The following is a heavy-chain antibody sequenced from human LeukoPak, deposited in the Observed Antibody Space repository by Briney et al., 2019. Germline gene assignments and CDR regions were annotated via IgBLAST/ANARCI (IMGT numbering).Heavy chain of an antibody. Sequence: ASVKVSCKASGGTFSSYAISWVRQAPGQGLEWMGRIIPILGIANYAQKFQGRVTITADKSTSTAYMELSSLGSEDTAVYYCARDHDYGGNSGFDYWGQGTLVTVSS. CDR3: ARDHDYGGNSGFDY. V-gene: IGHV1-69*04. CDR1: GGTFSSYA. CDR2: IIPILGIA. D-gene: IGHD4-23*01. J-gene: IGHJ4*02.